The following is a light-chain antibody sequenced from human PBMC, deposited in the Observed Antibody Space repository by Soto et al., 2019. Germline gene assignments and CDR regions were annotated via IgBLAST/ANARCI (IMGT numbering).Light chain of an antibody. CDR1: QDIYKY. J-gene: IGKJ2*01. Sequence: DIQMTQSPSSLSASVGDRVTITCQASQDIYKYLNWYQQKPGKAPKLLIYDASNLETGVPSRFSGSGSGPDFTFTISSLQPEDIATYYCQQYDNLPYTFGQGTKLEIK. V-gene: IGKV1-33*01. CDR2: DAS. CDR3: QQYDNLPYT.